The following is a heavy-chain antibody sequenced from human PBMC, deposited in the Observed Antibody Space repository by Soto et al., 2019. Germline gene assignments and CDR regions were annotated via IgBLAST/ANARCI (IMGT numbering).Heavy chain of an antibody. CDR1: GYMFTKSG. J-gene: IGHJ4*03. Sequence: GAAVKVSFKASGYMFTKSGMHWVGQAPGQRLEWMGWISGDSGNTKYSPKLQDRVTITRDTSASTAYMELSSLSSEDTALSYSASHGVAAGNFHFDYWGQGTLVTVSS. CDR3: ASHGVAAGNFHFDY. CDR2: ISGDSGNT. D-gene: IGHD6-19*01. V-gene: IGHV1-3*01.